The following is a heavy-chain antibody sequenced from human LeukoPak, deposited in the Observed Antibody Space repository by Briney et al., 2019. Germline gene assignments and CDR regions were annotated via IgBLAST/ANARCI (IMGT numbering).Heavy chain of an antibody. V-gene: IGHV4-34*01. CDR3: ARSPGTMVRGVTRSFFDY. Sequence: SETLSLTCAVYGGFFSGYFWSWIRQPPGKGLEWIGEINHSGSTNYNPSLKSRVTMSVDTSKNQFSLNLRSLTAADTAVYYCARSPGTMVRGVTRSFFDYWGQGTLVTVSS. CDR2: INHSGST. J-gene: IGHJ4*02. CDR1: GGFFSGYF. D-gene: IGHD3-10*01.